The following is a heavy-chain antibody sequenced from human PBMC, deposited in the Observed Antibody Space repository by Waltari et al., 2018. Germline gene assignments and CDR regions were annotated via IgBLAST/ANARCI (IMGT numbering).Heavy chain of an antibody. J-gene: IGHJ3*02. V-gene: IGHV4-59*08. CDR3: ARRWVGATKDAFDI. CDR2: IYYSGST. Sequence: WSWIRQRPGKGLEGIGYIYYSGSTNYNPSLKSRVTISVDTSKTQFSLKLSSVTAADTAVYYCARRWVGATKDAFDIWGQGTMVTVSS. D-gene: IGHD1-26*01.